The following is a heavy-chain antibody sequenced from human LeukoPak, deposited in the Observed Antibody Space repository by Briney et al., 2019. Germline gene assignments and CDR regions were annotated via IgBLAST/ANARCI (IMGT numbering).Heavy chain of an antibody. V-gene: IGHV3-23*01. D-gene: IGHD3-22*01. CDR2: ISGSGGSA. Sequence: GGSLRLSCAASGFTFASYAMTWVRQAPGKGLEWFSAISGSGGSAYYADSVKGRFTISRDNYKNTLYLQMNSLRAEDTAVYYCARDSGIYDSSGYYGLSYYGMDVWGQGTTVTVSS. CDR3: ARDSGIYDSSGYYGLSYYGMDV. J-gene: IGHJ6*02. CDR1: GFTFASYA.